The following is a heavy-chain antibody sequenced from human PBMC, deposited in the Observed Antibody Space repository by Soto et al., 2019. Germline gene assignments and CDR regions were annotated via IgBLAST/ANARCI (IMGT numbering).Heavy chain of an antibody. D-gene: IGHD6-13*01. CDR1: GGSISSYY. V-gene: IGHV4-4*07. CDR2: IYTSGST. CDR3: ARAGVIPAAYNWFDP. Sequence: SETLSLTCTVSGGSISSYYWSWIRQPAGKGLEWIGRIYTSGSTNYNPSLKSRVTMSVDTSKNQFSLKLSSVTAADTAVYYCARAGVIPAAYNWFDPWGQGTLVTVSS. J-gene: IGHJ5*02.